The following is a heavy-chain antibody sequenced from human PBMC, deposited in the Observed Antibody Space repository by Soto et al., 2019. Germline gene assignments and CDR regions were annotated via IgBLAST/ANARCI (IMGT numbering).Heavy chain of an antibody. CDR1: GGSMRSGDYS. CDR3: ASEAGNHYGSVCLFDY. D-gene: IGHD3-10*01. V-gene: IGHV4-30-2*01. J-gene: IGHJ4*01. Sequence: SETLSLTCAVSGGSMRSGDYSWSWIRQPPGKGLEWIGYIYYSGNTYYNPSLKSRVTISVDRSKNQFSLKLSSVTAAETAVYYCASEAGNHYGSVCLFDYLGQGIMVTVYS. CDR2: IYYSGNT.